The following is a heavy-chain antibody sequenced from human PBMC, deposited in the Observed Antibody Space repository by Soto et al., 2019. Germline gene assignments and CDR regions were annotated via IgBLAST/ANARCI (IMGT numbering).Heavy chain of an antibody. V-gene: IGHV3-48*01. CDR1: AFTFSSYG. Sequence: EVRLVESGGGLVQPGGSLRLSCAASAFTFSSYGMNWVRQAPGKGLEWVSYISSSSSTIYYADSVKSRFTISRDNAKNSLYLQMNSLRAEDTAVYYCAGERENNAFEIWGQGTMVTVSS. CDR3: AGERENNAFEI. D-gene: IGHD1-26*01. CDR2: ISSSSSTI. J-gene: IGHJ3*02.